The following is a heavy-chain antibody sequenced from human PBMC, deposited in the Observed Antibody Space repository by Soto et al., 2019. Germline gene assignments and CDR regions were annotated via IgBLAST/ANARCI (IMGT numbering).Heavy chain of an antibody. Sequence: QVQLVQSGAEEKKPGASVKVSCKASGYTFTGYAMHWVRQAPGQRLEWMGWINAGNGNTKYSQKFQGRVTITRDTSASTAYMELSSLRSEDTAVYYCARAVAVPVDFDYWGQGTLVTVSS. D-gene: IGHD6-19*01. CDR3: ARAVAVPVDFDY. CDR1: GYTFTGYA. J-gene: IGHJ4*02. V-gene: IGHV1-3*05. CDR2: INAGNGNT.